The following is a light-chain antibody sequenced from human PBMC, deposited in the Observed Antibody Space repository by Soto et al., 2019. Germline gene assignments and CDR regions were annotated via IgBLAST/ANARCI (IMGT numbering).Light chain of an antibody. CDR3: SSYAGSDYV. CDR2: EVS. J-gene: IGLJ1*01. Sequence: QSVLTQPLSASGSPGQTVTISRTGTSSDVGGYNYVSWYQQHPGKAPKLMIYEVSKRPSGVPDRFSGSKSGNTASLTVSGLQAKDEADYYCSSYAGSDYVFGTGTKLTVL. CDR1: SSDVGGYNY. V-gene: IGLV2-8*01.